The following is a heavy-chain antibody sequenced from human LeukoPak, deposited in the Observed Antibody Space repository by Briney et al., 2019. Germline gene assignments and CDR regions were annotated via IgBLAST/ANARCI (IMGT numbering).Heavy chain of an antibody. J-gene: IGHJ4*02. CDR1: GYTFTSYY. CDR3: AYSSSWYPTGVYFDY. CDR2: INPSGGST. V-gene: IGHV1-46*01. Sequence: ASVKVSCKASGYTFTSYYMHWVRQAPGQGLEWMGIINPSGGSTSYAQKFQGRVTMTRDTSTGTVYMELSSLRSEDTAVYYCAYSSSWYPTGVYFDYWGQGTLVTVSS. D-gene: IGHD6-13*01.